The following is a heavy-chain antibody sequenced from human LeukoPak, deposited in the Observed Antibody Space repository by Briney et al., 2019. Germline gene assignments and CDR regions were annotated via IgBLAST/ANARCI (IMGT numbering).Heavy chain of an antibody. CDR3: ARGNWNGSYHFDY. Sequence: SETLSLTCTVSGGSISSSSYYWGWIRQPPGKGLEWIGEINHSGSTNYNPSLKSRVTISVDKSKNQFSLKLSSVTAADTAVYYCARGNWNGSYHFDYWGQGTLVTVSS. V-gene: IGHV4-39*07. CDR1: GGSISSSSYY. CDR2: INHSGST. D-gene: IGHD1-26*01. J-gene: IGHJ4*02.